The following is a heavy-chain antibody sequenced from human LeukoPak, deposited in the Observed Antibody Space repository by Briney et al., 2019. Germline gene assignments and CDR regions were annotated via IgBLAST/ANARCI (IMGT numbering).Heavy chain of an antibody. Sequence: PGGSLRLSCAASGFTFSSYAMSWVRQAPGKGLEWVSAISGSGGSTYYADSVKGRFTIARDNSKNTLYLQMNSLRAEDTAVYYCAKDLADCSSTSCPHYWGQGTLVTVSS. CDR2: ISGSGGST. CDR1: GFTFSSYA. CDR3: AKDLADCSSTSCPHY. J-gene: IGHJ4*02. D-gene: IGHD2-2*01. V-gene: IGHV3-23*01.